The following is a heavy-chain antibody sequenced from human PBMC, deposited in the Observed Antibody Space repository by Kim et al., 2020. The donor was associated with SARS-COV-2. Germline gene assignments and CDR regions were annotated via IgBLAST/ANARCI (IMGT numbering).Heavy chain of an antibody. CDR2: IKYDGSET. J-gene: IGHJ4*02. CDR1: GFSFINFW. V-gene: IGHV3-7*01. D-gene: IGHD1-26*01. CDR3: TRFVADPPYRNDY. Sequence: GGSLRLSCSASGFSFINFWMGWVRQTPGKGLEWVANIKYDGSETYYAESVKGRFTISRDNGENSVYLQMNSLRAADTGVYYCTRFVADPPYRNDYWGQG.